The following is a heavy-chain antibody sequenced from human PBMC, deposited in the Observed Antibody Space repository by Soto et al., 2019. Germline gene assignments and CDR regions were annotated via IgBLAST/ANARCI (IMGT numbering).Heavy chain of an antibody. Sequence: PSETLSLTCTVSGGSISSSSYYWGWIRQPPGKGLEWIGSIYYSGSTYYNPSLKSRVTISVDTSKNQFSLKLSSVTAADTAVYYCVSVEDYYYGMDVWGQGTTVT. CDR3: VSVEDYYYGMDV. J-gene: IGHJ6*02. D-gene: IGHD2-21*01. CDR1: GGSISSSSYY. V-gene: IGHV4-39*01. CDR2: IYYSGST.